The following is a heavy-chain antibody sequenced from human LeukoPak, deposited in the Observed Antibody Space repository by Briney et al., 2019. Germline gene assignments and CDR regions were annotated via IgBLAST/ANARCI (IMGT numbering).Heavy chain of an antibody. D-gene: IGHD5-24*01. CDR3: ARGGRDGYNSDAFDI. J-gene: IGHJ3*02. CDR2: INHSGST. V-gene: IGHV4-34*01. Sequence: TSETLSLTCAVYGGSFSGYYWSWIRQPPGKGLEWIGEINHSGSTNYNPSLKSRVTISVDTSKNQFSLKLSSVTAADTAVYYCARGGRDGYNSDAFDIWGQGTMVTVSS. CDR1: GGSFSGYY.